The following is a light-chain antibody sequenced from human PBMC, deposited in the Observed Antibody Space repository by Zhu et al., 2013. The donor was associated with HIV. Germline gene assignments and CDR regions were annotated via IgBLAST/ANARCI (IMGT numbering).Light chain of an antibody. CDR3: HHSGSSPT. V-gene: IGKV4-1*01. Sequence: DIVMTQSPDSLAVSLGEVAVINCKSSQSVLYSSTNKNYLTWYQQKPGQPPKLLIYWASTRESGVPDRFSGSGSGTDFTLTISRLEPEDFAVYYCHHSGSSPTFGGGTRVDMK. J-gene: IGKJ4*01. CDR2: WAS. CDR1: QSVLYSSTNKNY.